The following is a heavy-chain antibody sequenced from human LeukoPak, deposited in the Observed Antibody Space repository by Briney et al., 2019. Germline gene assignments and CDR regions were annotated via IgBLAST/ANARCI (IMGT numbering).Heavy chain of an antibody. J-gene: IGHJ3*02. Sequence: GASVKVSCKASGGTVSSYAISWVRQAPGQGLEWMGGVIPIFGTANYAQKFQGRVTITADKSTSTAYMELSSLRSEDTAVYYCARSEDLDAFDIWGQGTMVTVSS. CDR2: VIPIFGTA. CDR3: ARSEDLDAFDI. CDR1: GGTVSSYA. V-gene: IGHV1-69*06.